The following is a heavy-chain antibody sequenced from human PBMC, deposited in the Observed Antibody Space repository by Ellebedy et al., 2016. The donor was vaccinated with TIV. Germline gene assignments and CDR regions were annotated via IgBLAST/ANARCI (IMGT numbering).Heavy chain of an antibody. Sequence: ASVKVSCXASGYTFTGYYMHWVRQAPGQGLEWMGWINPNSGGTNYAQKFQGRVTMTRDTSISTAYMELSRLRSDDTAVYYCARSVRLRLGELSFPDYWGQGTLVTGSS. CDR3: ARSVRLRLGELSFPDY. D-gene: IGHD3-16*02. CDR1: GYTFTGYY. CDR2: INPNSGGT. J-gene: IGHJ4*02. V-gene: IGHV1-2*02.